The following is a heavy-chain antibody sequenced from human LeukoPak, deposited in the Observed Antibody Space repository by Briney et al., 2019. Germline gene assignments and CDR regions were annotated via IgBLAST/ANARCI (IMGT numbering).Heavy chain of an antibody. Sequence: GASVKVSCKASGYTFTGYYMHWVRQAPGQGLEWMGWINPNSGGTNYAQKFQGRVTMTRDTSISTAYMELSRLRSDDTAVYYCARDLHTMVWGVVYYYMDVWGKGTTVTISS. J-gene: IGHJ6*03. CDR1: GYTFTGYY. CDR2: INPNSGGT. CDR3: ARDLHTMVWGVVYYYMDV. V-gene: IGHV1-2*02. D-gene: IGHD3-10*01.